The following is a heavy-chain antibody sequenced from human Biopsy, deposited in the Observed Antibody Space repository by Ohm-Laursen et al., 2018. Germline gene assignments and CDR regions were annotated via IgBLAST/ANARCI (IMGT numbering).Heavy chain of an antibody. CDR2: ISDSGST. CDR1: GGSISSFY. CDR3: TRRGSGGRSFDH. Sequence: GTLSLTCAVSGGSISSFYWTWIRQPPGKGPEWIGDISDSGSTNYKPSLKSRVIISVDTSKNQFSLNLSSVTAADTAVYYCTRRGSGGRSFDHWGQGTLVTVS. V-gene: IGHV4-59*08. J-gene: IGHJ4*02. D-gene: IGHD2-15*01.